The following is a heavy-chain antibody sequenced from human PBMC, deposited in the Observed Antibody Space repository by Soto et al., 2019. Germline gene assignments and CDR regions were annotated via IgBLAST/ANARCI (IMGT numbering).Heavy chain of an antibody. V-gene: IGHV3-11*06. D-gene: IGHD3-3*01. J-gene: IGHJ4*02. CDR2: ISISSSYT. CDR3: ARIGVDFCTGHYFDY. Sequence: PGGSLRLSCAASGFTFSDYYMSWIRQAPGKGLACVSYISISSSYTNYADSVKGRFTISRDNAKNSLYLQMNSRRAEDTAVYYCARIGVDFCTGHYFDYWGQGTLVTVSS. CDR1: GFTFSDYY.